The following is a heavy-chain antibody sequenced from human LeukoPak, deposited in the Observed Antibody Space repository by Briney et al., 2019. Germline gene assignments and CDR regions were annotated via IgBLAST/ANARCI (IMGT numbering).Heavy chain of an antibody. CDR3: ARGLVHRQGLNGFDA. CDR1: GFSFSGYA. V-gene: IGHV3-30-3*01. Sequence: GGSLRLSCAASGFSFSGYAMHWVRQGPGKGLEWVAAVSYDGSNRYYADSVKGRFTISRDNSKRTVYLQMNSLRGDDTSVYYCARGLVHRQGLNGFDAWGQGIQVTVSS. CDR2: VSYDGSNR. D-gene: IGHD6-6*01. J-gene: IGHJ5*02.